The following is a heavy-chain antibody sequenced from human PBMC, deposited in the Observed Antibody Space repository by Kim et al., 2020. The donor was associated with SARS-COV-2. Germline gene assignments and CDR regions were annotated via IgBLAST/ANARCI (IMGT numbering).Heavy chain of an antibody. V-gene: IGHV4-31*03. J-gene: IGHJ4*02. CDR1: GGSISSGGYY. CDR2: IYYSGST. CDR3: AREVGGYCSSTSCQYYFDY. D-gene: IGHD2-2*01. Sequence: SETLSLTCTVSGGSISSGGYYWSWIRQHPGKGLEWIGYIYYSGSTYYNPSLKSRVTISVDTSKNQFSLKLSSVTAADTAVYYCAREVGGYCSSTSCQYYFDYWGQGTLVTVSS.